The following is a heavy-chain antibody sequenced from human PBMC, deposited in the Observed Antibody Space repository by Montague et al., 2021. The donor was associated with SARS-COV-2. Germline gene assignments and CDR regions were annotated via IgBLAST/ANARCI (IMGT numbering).Heavy chain of an antibody. CDR3: AKERSYDSGWYGEFDY. V-gene: IGHV3-23*01. CDR2: LSGSGGDT. D-gene: IGHD6-19*01. Sequence: SLRLSWAASGFNFTSSEINWVRQTPGKGLEWVSALSGSGGDTYYADSVKGRFTISRDNSENTLYLQMNSLRAEDTALYYCAKERSYDSGWYGEFDYWGQGTLVTVSS. CDR1: GFNFTSSE. J-gene: IGHJ4*02.